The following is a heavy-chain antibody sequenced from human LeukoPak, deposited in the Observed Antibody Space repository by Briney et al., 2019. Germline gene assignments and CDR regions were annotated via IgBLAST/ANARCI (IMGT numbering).Heavy chain of an antibody. V-gene: IGHV3-74*01. J-gene: IGHJ4*02. D-gene: IGHD3-16*01. CDR2: INSDASII. CDR1: GFTFSSYW. CDR3: ARSLFGRTDY. Sequence: GGSLRLSCAVSGFTFSSYWMHWGRQAPGKGLVWVSRINSDASIINYADSVKGRFTISRDNARNTLYLQMNSLRAEDTAVYYCARSLFGRTDYWGQGTLVAASS.